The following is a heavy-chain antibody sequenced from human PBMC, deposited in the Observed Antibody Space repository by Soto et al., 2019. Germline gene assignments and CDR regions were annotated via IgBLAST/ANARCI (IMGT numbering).Heavy chain of an antibody. J-gene: IGHJ4*02. CDR2: TDYSGNT. V-gene: IGHV4-59*08. D-gene: IGHD6-19*01. CDR3: ARAVGDPLYYLDS. CDR1: SDSVSSYY. Sequence: QVQLQESGPGLVRPSATLSLTCTVSSDSVSSYYWIWIRQSPGKGLEWIGYTDYSGNTNYNPSHKSRVTISGDTSKNQFALRLSSVTAADTAVYYCARAVGDPLYYLDSWGQGTLVTVSS.